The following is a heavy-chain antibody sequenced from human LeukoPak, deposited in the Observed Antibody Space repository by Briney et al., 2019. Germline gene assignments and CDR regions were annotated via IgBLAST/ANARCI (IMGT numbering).Heavy chain of an antibody. CDR1: GFTFSSYE. Sequence: PGGSLRLSCAASGFTFSSYEMNWVRQAPGKGPEWVSYISSSGSTIYYADSVKGRFTISRDNAKNSLYLQMNSLRAEDTAVYYCARGRSAARRGSDYWGQGTLVTVSS. J-gene: IGHJ4*02. D-gene: IGHD6-6*01. CDR3: ARGRSAARRGSDY. V-gene: IGHV3-48*03. CDR2: ISSSGSTI.